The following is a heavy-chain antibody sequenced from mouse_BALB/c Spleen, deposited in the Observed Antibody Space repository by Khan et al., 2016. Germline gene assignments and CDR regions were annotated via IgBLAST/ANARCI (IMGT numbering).Heavy chain of an antibody. V-gene: IGHV5-6-3*01. Sequence: EVELVEPGGGLVQPGGSLKLSCADPGFTFSSYGMSWVRQTPDKRLELVAIINSNGGSTYYPDSVKGRFTISRDNDKNTLYLQMSSLKSEDTAMYYCARRGLLQYWYFDVWGAGTTVTVSS. CDR2: INSNGGST. D-gene: IGHD1-1*01. CDR3: ARRGLLQYWYFDV. CDR1: GFTFSSYG. J-gene: IGHJ1*01.